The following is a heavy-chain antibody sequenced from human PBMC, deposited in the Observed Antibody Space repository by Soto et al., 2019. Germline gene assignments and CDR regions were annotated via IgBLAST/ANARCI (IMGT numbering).Heavy chain of an antibody. D-gene: IGHD5-18*01. J-gene: IGHJ4*01. CDR2: INHSGST. CDR1: GGSFSGYY. Sequence: PSETLSLTCAVSGGSFSGYYWSWIRQPPGKGLEWIGEINHSGSTNYNPSLKSRVTISVDTSKNQFSLKLSSVTAADTAVYYCARAGYSYGLSTIDYWGHGTLVTVSS. CDR3: ARAGYSYGLSTIDY. V-gene: IGHV4-34*01.